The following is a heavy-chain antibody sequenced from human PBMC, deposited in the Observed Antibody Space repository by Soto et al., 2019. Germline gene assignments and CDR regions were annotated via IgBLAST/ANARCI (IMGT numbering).Heavy chain of an antibody. V-gene: IGHV3-23*01. CDR3: AKNHSILATNVFDL. CDR1: GFTFSTYG. D-gene: IGHD5-12*01. CDR2: LSGGGDSPADT. J-gene: IGHJ4*02. Sequence: EVRLLQSGGGVAQPGGSLRLSCEASGFTFSTYGMSWVRQAPGKGLEWVSGLSGGGDSPADTYFADSVRGRFTIARDSVTNTVYLQMTSLRVEDTAVYYCAKNHSILATNVFDLWGRGSLVTVSS.